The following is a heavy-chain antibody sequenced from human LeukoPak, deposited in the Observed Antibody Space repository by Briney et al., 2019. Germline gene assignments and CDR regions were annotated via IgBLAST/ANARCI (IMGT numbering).Heavy chain of an antibody. CDR2: MFHSGTT. Sequence: SETLSLTCTVSGYSISSNYYWAWIRQPPGKGLEWIGNMFHSGTTAYNPSLKSRVTISKDTSKNQFSLNLRFVTAADTAVYYCARVVGATQLDYWGQGVLVTVSS. CDR1: GYSISSNYY. J-gene: IGHJ4*02. V-gene: IGHV4-38-2*02. D-gene: IGHD1-26*01. CDR3: ARVVGATQLDY.